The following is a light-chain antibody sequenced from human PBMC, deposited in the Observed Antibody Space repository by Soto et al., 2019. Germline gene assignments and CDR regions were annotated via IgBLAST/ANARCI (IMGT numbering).Light chain of an antibody. CDR3: CSYAGGTSVV. V-gene: IGLV2-23*01. J-gene: IGLJ2*01. CDR1: SSDVGRYNL. CDR2: EDI. Sequence: QSVLTQPASVSGSPGQSITISCTGSSSDVGRYNLVSWYQQHPGKAPKLIIYEDIERPSGVSNRFSGSKSGNTASLTISGLQTEDEADYYCCSYAGGTSVVFGGGTKL.